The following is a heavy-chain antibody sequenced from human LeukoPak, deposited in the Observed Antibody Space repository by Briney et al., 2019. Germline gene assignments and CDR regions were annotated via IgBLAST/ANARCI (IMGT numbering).Heavy chain of an antibody. V-gene: IGHV4-39*01. D-gene: IGHD1-7*01. J-gene: IGHJ4*02. CDR3: ARLKNWNYASSGYYFDY. CDR2: IYYSGST. CDR1: GASISSSSYY. Sequence: SETLSLTCTVSGASISSSSYYWGWIRQPRGKGLEWIGSIYYSGSTYYNPSLKSRVTISVDTSKNQFSLKLSSVTAADTAVYYCARLKNWNYASSGYYFDYWGQGTLVTVSS.